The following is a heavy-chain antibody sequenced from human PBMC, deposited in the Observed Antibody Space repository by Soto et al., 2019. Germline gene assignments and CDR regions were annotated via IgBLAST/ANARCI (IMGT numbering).Heavy chain of an antibody. D-gene: IGHD3-3*01. V-gene: IGHV1-69*06. CDR2: IVPNVGTV. Sequence: QMQLVQSGAEVKKPGSSVKVSCKASGGTLSSFINYPINWVRQAPGQGLGWMGGIVPNVGTVNFAQKFQGRVTITEDKSTGTAYMEVSSVRSEDTALYYCARRDTSGFLRYFDNWGQGTLVTVSS. J-gene: IGHJ4*02. CDR3: ARRDTSGFLRYFDN. CDR1: GGTLSSFINYP.